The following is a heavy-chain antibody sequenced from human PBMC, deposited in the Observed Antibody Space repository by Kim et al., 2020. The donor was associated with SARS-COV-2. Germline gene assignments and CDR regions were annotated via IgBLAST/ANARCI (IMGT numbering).Heavy chain of an antibody. CDR2: IWYDGSNK. D-gene: IGHD6-19*01. V-gene: IGHV3-33*01. J-gene: IGHJ6*02. CDR3: ARRREQWLGAEGMDV. Sequence: GGSLRLSCAASGFTFSSYGMHWVRQAPGKGLEWVAVIWYDGSNKYYADSVKGRFTISRDNSKNTLYLQMNSLRAEDTAVYYCARRREQWLGAEGMDVWGQGTTVTVSS. CDR1: GFTFSSYG.